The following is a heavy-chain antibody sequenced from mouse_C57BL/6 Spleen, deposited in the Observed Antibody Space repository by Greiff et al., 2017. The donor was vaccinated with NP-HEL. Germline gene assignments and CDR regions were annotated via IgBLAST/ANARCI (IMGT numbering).Heavy chain of an antibody. Sequence: VQLQQSGPELVKPGASVKIPCKASGYTFTDYNMDWVKQSHGKSLEWIGDINPNNGGTIYNQKFKDKATLTADKSSSTVYMELSRLTSEDSAVYFCARHEGASNWDGFAYWGQGTLVTVSA. CDR1: GYTFTDYN. CDR2: INPNNGGT. J-gene: IGHJ3*01. CDR3: ARHEGASNWDGFAY. V-gene: IGHV1-18*01. D-gene: IGHD4-1*01.